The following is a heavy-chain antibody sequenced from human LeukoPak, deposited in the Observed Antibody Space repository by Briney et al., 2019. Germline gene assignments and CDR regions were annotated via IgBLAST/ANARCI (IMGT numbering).Heavy chain of an antibody. CDR2: INPNSGGT. Sequence: ASVKVSCKASGCTFTGYYMHWVRQAPGQGLEWMGWINPNSGGTNYAQKFQGRVTMTRDTSISTAYMELSRLRSDDTAVYYCARGWGMVDYGSGSYLNWGQGTLVTVSS. CDR3: ARGWGMVDYGSGSYLN. CDR1: GCTFTGYY. J-gene: IGHJ4*02. D-gene: IGHD3-10*01. V-gene: IGHV1-2*02.